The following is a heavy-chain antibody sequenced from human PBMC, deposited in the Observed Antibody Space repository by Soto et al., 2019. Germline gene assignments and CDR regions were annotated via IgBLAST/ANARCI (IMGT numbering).Heavy chain of an antibody. J-gene: IGHJ4*02. Sequence: QVQLVQSGAEVKKPGSSVKVSCKASGGTFSSYTISWVRQAPGQGLEWMGRIIPILGIANYAQKFQGRLTITEDKSTSTAYMELSSLRSEDTALYYCAMEYCSSTSCYRYYWGQGTLVTVSS. CDR3: AMEYCSSTSCYRYY. D-gene: IGHD2-2*02. CDR2: IIPILGIA. CDR1: GGTFSSYT. V-gene: IGHV1-69*02.